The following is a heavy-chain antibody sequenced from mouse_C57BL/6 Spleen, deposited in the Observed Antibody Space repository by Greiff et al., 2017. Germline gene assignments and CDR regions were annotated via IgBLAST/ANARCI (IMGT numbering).Heavy chain of an antibody. CDR2: INPNNGGT. D-gene: IGHD2-4*01. CDR1: GYTFTDYY. CDR3: ARSGLRRSDY. J-gene: IGHJ2*01. V-gene: IGHV1-26*01. Sequence: EVQLQQSGPELVKPGASVKISCKASGYTFTDYYMNWVKQSHGKTLEWIGDINPNNGGTSYNQKFKGKATLTVDKSSSTAYMELRSLTSEDSAVYYCARSGLRRSDYWGQGTTLTVSS.